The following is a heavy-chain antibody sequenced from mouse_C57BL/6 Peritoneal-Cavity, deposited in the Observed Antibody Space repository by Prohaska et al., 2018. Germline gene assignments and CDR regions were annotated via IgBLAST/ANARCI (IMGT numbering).Heavy chain of an antibody. CDR2: IHPSDSDT. V-gene: IGHV1-74*01. Sequence: QGQLQQPGAELDKPGASVKVSCKASGYTFTSYWMHWVKQRPGQGLEWIGRIHPSDSDTNYNQKFQRKATFPVATSSRSAYMQQRRLQCVYSAVNYCQQNSPGGIDYWDLGTPLTFAS. CDR1: GYTFTSYW. J-gene: IGHJ2*01. CDR3: QQNSPGGIDY.